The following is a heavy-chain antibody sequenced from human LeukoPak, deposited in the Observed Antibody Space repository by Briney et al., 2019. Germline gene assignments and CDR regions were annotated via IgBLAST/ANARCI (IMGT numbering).Heavy chain of an antibody. V-gene: IGHV3-23*01. CDR1: GFTFSSYA. CDR3: AKDYFRYSTEPAYYFDY. J-gene: IGHJ4*02. D-gene: IGHD5-12*01. Sequence: GGSLRLSCAASGFTFSSYAMSWVRQAPGKGLEWVSAISGSGGSTYYADSVKGRFTISRDNSKNTLYLQMNSLRAEDTAVYYCAKDYFRYSTEPAYYFDYWGQGTLVTVSS. CDR2: ISGSGGST.